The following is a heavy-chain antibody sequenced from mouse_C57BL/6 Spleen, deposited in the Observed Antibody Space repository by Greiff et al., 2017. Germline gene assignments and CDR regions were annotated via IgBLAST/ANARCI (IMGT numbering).Heavy chain of an antibody. V-gene: IGHV2-4*01. J-gene: IGHJ1*03. CDR3: AKGGGTWWYFDV. Sequence: VQLVESGPGLVQPSQSLSITCTVSGFSLTSYGVHWVRQPPGKGLEWLGVIWSGGSTDYNAAFISRLSISKDNSKSQVFFKMNSLQADDTAIYYCAKGGGTWWYFDVWGTGTTVTVSS. CDR1: GFSLTSYG. CDR2: IWSGGST. D-gene: IGHD3-3*01.